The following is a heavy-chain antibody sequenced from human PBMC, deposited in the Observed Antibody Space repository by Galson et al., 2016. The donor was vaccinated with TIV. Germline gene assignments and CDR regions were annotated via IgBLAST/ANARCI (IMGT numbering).Heavy chain of an antibody. V-gene: IGHV3-21*01. CDR1: GFTFSTYT. Sequence: SLRLSCAASGFTFSTYTMNWVRQAPGKGLEWFSSITRSSSYIYYGDSVKGRFTISRDNAKNSLYLQMNSLRAEDTAVYYCARIWEAELEGFHYYGMDVWGQGTTVTVSS. J-gene: IGHJ6*02. CDR3: ARIWEAELEGFHYYGMDV. CDR2: ITRSSSYI. D-gene: IGHD1-26*01.